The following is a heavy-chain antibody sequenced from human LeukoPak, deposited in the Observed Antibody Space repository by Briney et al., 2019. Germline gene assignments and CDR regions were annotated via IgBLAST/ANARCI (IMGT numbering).Heavy chain of an antibody. V-gene: IGHV3-33*01. CDR2: TWYDGRNN. Sequence: QPGESLKISCAASGFTFSSYGMHWVRQAPGKGLEWVAVTWYDGRNNYYAASVKGRFTISRDDSKTTVYLLMNSLRAEDTAVYYCAREVAPLYFHYGMDVWGEGTTVTVSS. CDR3: AREVAPLYFHYGMDV. CDR1: GFTFSSYG. J-gene: IGHJ6*01. D-gene: IGHD2-21*01.